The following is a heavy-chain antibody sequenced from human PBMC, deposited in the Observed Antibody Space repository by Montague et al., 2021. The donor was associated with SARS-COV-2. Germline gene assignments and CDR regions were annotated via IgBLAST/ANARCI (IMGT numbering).Heavy chain of an antibody. D-gene: IGHD5-24*01. CDR2: IFSGASP. CDR1: GGSLKIDSSY. Sequence: TLSLTCTISGGSLKIDSSYWSWVRQPAGKGLEWIGRIFSGASPDYSPSLKSRVAISLDTSNYPFSLRPTAVTAADTAVYFCARGGNSFDDWGQGILVTVSS. V-gene: IGHV4-61*02. CDR3: ARGGNSFDD. J-gene: IGHJ4*02.